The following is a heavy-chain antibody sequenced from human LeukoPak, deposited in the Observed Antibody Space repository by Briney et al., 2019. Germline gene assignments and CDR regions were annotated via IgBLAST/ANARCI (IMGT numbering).Heavy chain of an antibody. J-gene: IGHJ4*02. CDR1: GGSISSSSYY. Sequence: SETLSLTCTVSGGSISSSSYYWSWIRQPPGKGLEWIGEINHSGSTNYNPSLKSRVTISVDTSKNQFSLKLSSVTAADTAVYYCARRVRYFDWYFDYWGQGTLVTVSS. V-gene: IGHV4-39*07. CDR2: INHSGST. D-gene: IGHD3-9*01. CDR3: ARRVRYFDWYFDY.